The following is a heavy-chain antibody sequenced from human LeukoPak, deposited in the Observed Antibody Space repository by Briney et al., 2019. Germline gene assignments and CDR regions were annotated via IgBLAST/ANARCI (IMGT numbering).Heavy chain of an antibody. Sequence: GESLKISCKGSGYSFTSYWITWVRQMPGKGLEWMGRIDPSESYTNYSPSFQGHVTISADKSITTAYLQWSSLKASDTAMYYCASLEGGVIVDYWGRGTLVTVSS. V-gene: IGHV5-10-1*01. CDR2: IDPSESYT. CDR1: GYSFTSYW. J-gene: IGHJ4*02. CDR3: ASLEGGVIVDY. D-gene: IGHD3-16*02.